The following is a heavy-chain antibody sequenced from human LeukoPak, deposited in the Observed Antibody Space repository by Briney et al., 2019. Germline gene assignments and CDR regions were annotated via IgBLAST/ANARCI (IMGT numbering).Heavy chain of an antibody. Sequence: PSETLSLTCTVSGGSISSYYWSWIRQPPGKGLEWIGYIYYSGSTNYNPSLKSRVTISVDTSKNQFSLKLSSVTAADTAVYYCARHPYDILTGSKDWFDPWGQGTLVTVSS. CDR1: GGSISSYY. J-gene: IGHJ5*02. CDR3: ARHPYDILTGSKDWFDP. V-gene: IGHV4-59*08. CDR2: IYYSGST. D-gene: IGHD3-9*01.